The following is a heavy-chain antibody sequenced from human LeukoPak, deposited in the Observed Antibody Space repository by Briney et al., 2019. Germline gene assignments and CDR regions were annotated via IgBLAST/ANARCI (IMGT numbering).Heavy chain of an antibody. Sequence: SETLSLTCTASGDSISSSSYYWGWIRQPPGKGLEWIGSIYYSGSTYYNPSLKSRVTISVDTSKNQFSLKLSSVTAADTAVYYCATRGWRWLQHFDYWGQGTLVTVSS. CDR2: IYYSGST. CDR1: GDSISSSSYY. CDR3: ATRGWRWLQHFDY. D-gene: IGHD5-24*01. V-gene: IGHV4-39*07. J-gene: IGHJ4*02.